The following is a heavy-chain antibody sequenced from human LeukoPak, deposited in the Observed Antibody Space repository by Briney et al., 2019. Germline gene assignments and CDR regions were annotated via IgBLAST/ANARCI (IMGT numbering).Heavy chain of an antibody. Sequence: GGSLRLSCAASGFIFNNHAMSWVRQAPGKGPQWVAAMSGSGQNAHYADSVKGRFIVSRDNSKNTLYLQMNSLRAEDTAVYYCAKDPYYDFWSGYYGYFDYWGQGTLVTVSP. J-gene: IGHJ4*02. V-gene: IGHV3-23*01. CDR2: MSGSGQNA. CDR3: AKDPYYDFWSGYYGYFDY. D-gene: IGHD3-3*01. CDR1: GFIFNNHA.